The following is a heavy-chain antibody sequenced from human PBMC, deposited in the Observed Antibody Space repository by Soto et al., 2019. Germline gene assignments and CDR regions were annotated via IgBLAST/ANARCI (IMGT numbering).Heavy chain of an antibody. Sequence: QVQLVQSGAEVKKPGSSVKVSCKASGGTFSSYAISWVRQAPGQGLEWMGGIIHIFGTANYAQKFQGRITITADESTSTAYMELSSLRSDDTAVYYCARDGMYSSSWYWFDPWGQGTLVTVSS. D-gene: IGHD6-13*01. V-gene: IGHV1-69*12. CDR3: ARDGMYSSSWYWFDP. J-gene: IGHJ5*02. CDR2: IIHIFGTA. CDR1: GGTFSSYA.